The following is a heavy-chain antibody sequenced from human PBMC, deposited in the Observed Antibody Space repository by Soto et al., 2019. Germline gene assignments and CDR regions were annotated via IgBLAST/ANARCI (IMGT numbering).Heavy chain of an antibody. J-gene: IGHJ4*02. CDR1: GFTFSSYG. CDR2: ISYDGSNK. CDR3: AKDETSGWYEPLYYFDY. Sequence: GGSLRLSCATSGFTFSSYGMHWVRQAPGKGLEWVAVISYDGSNKYYADSVKGRFTISRDNSRNTLYLQMNSLRAEDTAVYYCAKDETSGWYEPLYYFDYWGQGTLVTVSS. D-gene: IGHD6-19*01. V-gene: IGHV3-30*18.